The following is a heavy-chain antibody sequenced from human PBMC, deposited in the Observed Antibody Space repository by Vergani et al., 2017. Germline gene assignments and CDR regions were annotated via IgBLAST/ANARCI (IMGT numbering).Heavy chain of an antibody. J-gene: IGHJ6*02. V-gene: IGHV3-23*01. CDR2: ISGSGGST. CDR1: GFTFSSYA. Sequence: EVQVLESGGGLVQPGGSLRLSCAASGFTFSSYAMSWVRQAPGKGLEWVSAISGSGGSTYYADSVKGRFTISRDNSKNTLYLQMNSLRAEDTAVYYCAKDAADDFWSGYQYYYYYYGMDVWGQGTTVTVSS. D-gene: IGHD3-3*01. CDR3: AKDAADDFWSGYQYYYYYYGMDV.